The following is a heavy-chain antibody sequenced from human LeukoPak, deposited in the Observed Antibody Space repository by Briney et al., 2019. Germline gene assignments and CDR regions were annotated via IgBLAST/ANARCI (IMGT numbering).Heavy chain of an antibody. J-gene: IGHJ4*02. CDR1: GFTFSSYA. CDR2: KSYDGSKK. Sequence: PGRSLRLSCAASGFTFSSYAMHWVRQAPGKGLEWVAVKSYDGSKKYYADSVKGRFTIFRDNSKNTLHLQMNSLRAEDTAVYYCARGSESIFGVPGDCWGQGTLVTVSS. CDR3: ARGSESIFGVPGDC. V-gene: IGHV3-30*01. D-gene: IGHD3-3*01.